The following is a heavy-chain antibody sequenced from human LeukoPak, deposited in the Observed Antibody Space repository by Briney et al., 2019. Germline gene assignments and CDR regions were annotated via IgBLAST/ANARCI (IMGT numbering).Heavy chain of an antibody. J-gene: IGHJ6*03. CDR1: GGSISSYY. D-gene: IGHD2/OR15-2a*01. CDR3: ARDRNRYMDV. Sequence: SETLSLTCTVSGGSISSYYWSWIRQSPGKGLEWMGYIYYRGSTDNNPSLKGRVTISVDTSKNQFSLKLSSVTAADTAVYYCARDRNRYMDVWGKGTTVTVSS. V-gene: IGHV4-59*01. CDR2: IYYRGST.